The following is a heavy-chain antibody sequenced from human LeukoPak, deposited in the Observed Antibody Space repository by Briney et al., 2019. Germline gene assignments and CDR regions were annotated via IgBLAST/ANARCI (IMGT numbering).Heavy chain of an antibody. V-gene: IGHV3-30*18. J-gene: IGHJ4*02. D-gene: IGHD1-26*01. Sequence: GGSLRLSCVASGFSFSSDGIHWIRQAPGQGLEWVALILNDGSNQYHADSVKGRVTLSRDNSKNTVFLEMNSLRPEDTAVYYCAKDSGGTWTFDYWGQGTLVTVSS. CDR3: AKDSGGTWTFDY. CDR1: GFSFSSDG. CDR2: ILNDGSNQ.